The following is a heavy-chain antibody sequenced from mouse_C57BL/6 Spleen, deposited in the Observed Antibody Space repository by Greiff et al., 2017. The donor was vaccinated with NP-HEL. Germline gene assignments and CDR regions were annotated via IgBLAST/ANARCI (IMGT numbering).Heavy chain of an antibody. CDR3: ARRGNYGYFDV. CDR2: IYPGDGDT. Sequence: VQLQQSGAELVKPGASVKISCKASGYAFSSYWMNWVKQRPGKGLEWIGQIYPGDGDTNYNGKFKGKATLTADKSSSTAYMQLSSLTSEDSAVYFCARRGNYGYFDVWGKGTTVTVSS. J-gene: IGHJ1*03. V-gene: IGHV1-80*01. D-gene: IGHD2-1*01. CDR1: GYAFSSYW.